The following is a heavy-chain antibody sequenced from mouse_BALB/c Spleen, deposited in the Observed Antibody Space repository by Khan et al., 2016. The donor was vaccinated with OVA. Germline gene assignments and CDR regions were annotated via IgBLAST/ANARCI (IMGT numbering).Heavy chain of an antibody. J-gene: IGHJ3*01. V-gene: IGHV5-6*01. CDR3: TRLAYYYDSEGFAY. CDR2: VSTGGSYT. CDR1: GFTFSTYG. D-gene: IGHD1-1*01. Sequence: EVMLVESGGDLVKPGGSLKLSCAASGFTFSTYGMSWVRQAPDKRLEWVATVSTGGSYTYYPDSVKGRFTISRDNAKNTLYPQMSGLRSADTAMFYWTRLAYYYDSEGFAYWGQGTLVTVSA.